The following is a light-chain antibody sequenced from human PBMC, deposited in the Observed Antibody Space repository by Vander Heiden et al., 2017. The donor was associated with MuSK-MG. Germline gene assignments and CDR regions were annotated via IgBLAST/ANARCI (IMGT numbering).Light chain of an antibody. J-gene: IGKJ2*01. V-gene: IGKV3-15*01. CDR2: GEY. CDR3: QQYNNWPPIYT. CDR1: QSVSSN. Sequence: EIVMTKPPATPPVSPGERATISCRASQSVSSNIAWYQQKHGQAPTPLIYGEYNRATGIPARVSGSGCGTEFTLTISSLQSEDVAVEYCQQYNNWPPIYTFGQGTKLEIK.